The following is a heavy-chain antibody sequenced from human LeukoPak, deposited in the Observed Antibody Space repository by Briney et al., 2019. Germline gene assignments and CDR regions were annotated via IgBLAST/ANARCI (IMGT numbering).Heavy chain of an antibody. CDR1: GGSISSYY. J-gene: IGHJ4*02. Sequence: SETLSLTCTVSGGSISSYYWSWIRQPAGKGLEWIGRIYTSGSTNYNPSLKSRVTISVDTSNNQFSLKLSSVTAADTAVYYCARGSSSWYGSWYDYWGQGTLVTVS. D-gene: IGHD6-13*01. CDR3: ARGSSSWYGSWYDY. V-gene: IGHV4-4*07. CDR2: IYTSGST.